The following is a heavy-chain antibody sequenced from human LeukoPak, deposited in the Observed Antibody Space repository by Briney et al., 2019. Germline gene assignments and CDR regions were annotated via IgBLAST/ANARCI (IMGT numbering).Heavy chain of an antibody. V-gene: IGHV4-39*01. CDR3: ARLYYDFWSGYPSSFDY. CDR1: GGSISSSSYY. CDR2: IYYSGST. J-gene: IGHJ4*02. Sequence: SETLSLTCTVSGGSISSSSYYWGWIRQPPGTGLEWIGSIYYSGSTYYNPSLKSRVTISVDTSKNQFSLKLSSVTAADTAVYYCARLYYDFWSGYPSSFDYWGQGTLVTVSS. D-gene: IGHD3-3*01.